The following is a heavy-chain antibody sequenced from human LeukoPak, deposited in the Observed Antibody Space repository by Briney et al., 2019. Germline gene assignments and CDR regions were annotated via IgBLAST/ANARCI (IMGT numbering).Heavy chain of an antibody. CDR1: GFTFSSYG. CDR3: ARKYYYDSSGYWIVDY. D-gene: IGHD3-22*01. Sequence: PGGSLRLSCAASGFTFSSYGMHWVRQAPGKGLEWVSYISSSSSTIYYADSVKGRFTISRDNAKNSLYLQMNSLRDEDTAVYYCARKYYYDSSGYWIVDYWGQGTLVTVSS. J-gene: IGHJ4*02. V-gene: IGHV3-48*02. CDR2: ISSSSSTI.